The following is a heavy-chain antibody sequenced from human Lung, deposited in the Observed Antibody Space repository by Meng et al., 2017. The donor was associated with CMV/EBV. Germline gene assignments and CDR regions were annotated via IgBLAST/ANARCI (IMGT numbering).Heavy chain of an antibody. J-gene: IGHJ4*02. CDR3: ARLLSKGLIVVPAVSSDY. Sequence: GGSXRLXXAASGFTFSSYEMNWVRQAPGKGLEWVSYISSSGSTIYYADSVKGRFTISRDNAKNSLYLQMNSLRAEDTAVYYCARLLSKGLIVVPAVSSDYWXQGTLVTVSS. CDR2: ISSSGSTI. V-gene: IGHV3-48*03. CDR1: GFTFSSYE. D-gene: IGHD2-2*01.